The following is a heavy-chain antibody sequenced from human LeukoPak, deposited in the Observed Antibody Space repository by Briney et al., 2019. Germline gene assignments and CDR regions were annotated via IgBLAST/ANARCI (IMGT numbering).Heavy chain of an antibody. CDR2: IDNDGGHT. CDR1: GFTFSDHW. CDR3: ARDRPHNWFDP. J-gene: IGHJ5*02. Sequence: PGGSLRLSCAASGFTFSDHWMHWVRQAPGKGLEWVSRIDNDGGHTIYADSVKGRFTISRDKAKNIVYLQMNSLRVEDTAVYYCARDRPHNWFDPWGQGTLVIISS. V-gene: IGHV3-74*01.